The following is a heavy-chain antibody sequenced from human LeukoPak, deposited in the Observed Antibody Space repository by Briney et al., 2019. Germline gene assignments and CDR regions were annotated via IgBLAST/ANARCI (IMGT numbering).Heavy chain of an antibody. Sequence: ASVKVSCKASGYTFTSYDINWVRQATGQGLEWMGWMNPNSGNTGYAQKFQGRVTITRNTSISTAYMELSSLRSEDTAVYYCARDFLEEAVAGTFLDYWGQGTLVTVSS. V-gene: IGHV1-8*03. CDR2: MNPNSGNT. CDR3: ARDFLEEAVAGTFLDY. J-gene: IGHJ4*02. CDR1: GYTFTSYD. D-gene: IGHD6-19*01.